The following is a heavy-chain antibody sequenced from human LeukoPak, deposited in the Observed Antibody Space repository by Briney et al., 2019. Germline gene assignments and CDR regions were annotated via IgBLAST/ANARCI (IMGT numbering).Heavy chain of an antibody. CDR2: IYYSGST. CDR3: ARDELGGAFDI. J-gene: IGHJ3*02. Sequence: NPSETLSLTCTVSGSSISSYYWSWIRQPPGKGLEWIGYIYYSGSTNYNPSLKSRVTISVDTSKNQFSLKLSSVTAADTAVYYCARDELGGAFDIWGQGTMVTVSS. D-gene: IGHD7-27*01. CDR1: GSSISSYY. V-gene: IGHV4-59*01.